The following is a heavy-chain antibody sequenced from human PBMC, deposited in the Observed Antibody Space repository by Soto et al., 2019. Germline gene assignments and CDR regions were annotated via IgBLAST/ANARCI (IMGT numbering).Heavy chain of an antibody. D-gene: IGHD6-13*01. Sequence: ASVKVSCKPSGYTFTGSYMHWMRQSPGQGLEWMGWINPNSVGPNYAKKFQGRVTMTKDTSISTAYMEVSRLRSDDTAVYYCARALPGFSSSRLFDYWGQGTLVTVSS. CDR3: ARALPGFSSSRLFDY. CDR1: GYTFTGSY. J-gene: IGHJ4*02. CDR2: INPNSVGP. V-gene: IGHV1-2*02.